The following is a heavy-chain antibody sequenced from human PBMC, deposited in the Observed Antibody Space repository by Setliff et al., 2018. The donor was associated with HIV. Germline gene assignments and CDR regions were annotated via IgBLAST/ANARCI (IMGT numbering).Heavy chain of an antibody. Sequence: GGSLRLSCAASGFTFSDYYMTWIRHVPGKGLEWVSHISGVGSSVYYADSVKGRFTISRDNAKNSLFLQMNSLRAEDTAVYYCAKGYFDWLRAGTFDYWGQGSLVTVSS. CDR2: ISGVGSSV. CDR1: GFTFSDYY. J-gene: IGHJ4*02. D-gene: IGHD3-9*01. CDR3: AKGYFDWLRAGTFDY. V-gene: IGHV3-11*01.